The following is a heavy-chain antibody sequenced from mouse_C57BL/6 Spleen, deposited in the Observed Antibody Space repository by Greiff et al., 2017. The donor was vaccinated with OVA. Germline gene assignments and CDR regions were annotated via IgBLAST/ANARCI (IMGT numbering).Heavy chain of an antibody. D-gene: IGHD2-2*01. CDR1: GYTFTSYW. V-gene: IGHV1-74*01. J-gene: IGHJ4*01. Sequence: QVQLKQPGAELVKPGASVKVSCKASGYTFTSYWMHWVKQRPGQGLEWIGRIHPSDSDTNYNQKFKGKATLTVDKSSSTAYMQLSSLTSEDSAVYYCAMSYYGYDLDAMDYWGQGTSVTVSS. CDR3: AMSYYGYDLDAMDY. CDR2: IHPSDSDT.